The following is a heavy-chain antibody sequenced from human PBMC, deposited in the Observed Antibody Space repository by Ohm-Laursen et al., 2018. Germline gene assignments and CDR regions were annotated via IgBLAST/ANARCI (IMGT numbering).Heavy chain of an antibody. CDR3: ARIIAVAVPCGMDV. Sequence: ASVKVSCKASGYTFTGYYMHWVRQAPGQGLEWMGWVSAYNGNTNYAQKLQGRVTMTTDTSTSTAYMELRSLRSDDTAVYYCARIIAVAVPCGMDVWGQGTTVTVSS. CDR2: VSAYNGNT. V-gene: IGHV1-18*04. CDR1: GYTFTGYY. J-gene: IGHJ6*02. D-gene: IGHD6-19*01.